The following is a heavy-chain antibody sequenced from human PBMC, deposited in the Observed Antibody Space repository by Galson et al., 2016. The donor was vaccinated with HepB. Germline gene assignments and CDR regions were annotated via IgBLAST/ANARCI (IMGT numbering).Heavy chain of an antibody. CDR2: FKTDRTNT. CDR3: ARDRFRYFDPYYYCGMDV. D-gene: IGHD3-9*01. CDR1: GFSISAYW. V-gene: IGHV3-74*01. Sequence: SLRLSCAASGFSISAYWMTWVRQAPGKGLEWVSWFKTDRTNTTYAGSVKGRFTISRDNAKNTLYLQLNSLRAEDTAVYFCARDRFRYFDPYYYCGMDVWGPGTTVTVSS. J-gene: IGHJ6*02.